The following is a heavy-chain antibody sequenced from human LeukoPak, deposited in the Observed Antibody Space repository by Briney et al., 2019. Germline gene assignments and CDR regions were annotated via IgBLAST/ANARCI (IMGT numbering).Heavy chain of an antibody. D-gene: IGHD3-10*01. CDR2: INPSGDPT. CDR1: GYTFTSYY. V-gene: IGHV1-46*01. Sequence: ASVKVSCKASGYTFTSYYMHWVRQAPGQGLEWVGIINPSGDPTTYAQKFQGRVTMTSDMSTSTVYMELRSLRSDDTAVYYCARDDNYGSGQPDDWGQGTLVTVSS. CDR3: ARDDNYGSGQPDD. J-gene: IGHJ4*02.